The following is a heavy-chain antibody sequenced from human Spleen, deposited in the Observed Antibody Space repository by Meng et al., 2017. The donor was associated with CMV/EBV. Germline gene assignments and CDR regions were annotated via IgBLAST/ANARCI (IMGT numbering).Heavy chain of an antibody. D-gene: IGHD2-2*03. CDR2: ISSRSTYI. CDR3: ARDGSCSSITCSEGFDY. J-gene: IGHJ4*02. Sequence: FTFSPYNMHWVRQAPGKGLELVSYISSRSTYIYYADSVKGRFTVSRDNAENSLYLQMSSLRAEDTALYYCARDGSCSSITCSEGFDYWGQGTLVTVSS. CDR1: FTFSPYN. V-gene: IGHV3-21*01.